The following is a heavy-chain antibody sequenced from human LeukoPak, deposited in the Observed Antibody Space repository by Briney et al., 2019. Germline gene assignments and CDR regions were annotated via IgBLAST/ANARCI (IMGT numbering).Heavy chain of an antibody. CDR1: GYSFTTYW. J-gene: IGHJ4*02. CDR3: AKQGGYSGYPDTFDY. Sequence: PGASLKISCKGSGYSFTTYWIGWVRQMPGKGLEWMGIIYPGDSDTRYSPSFQGQVTISADKSISTAYLQWSSLKASDTAMYYCAKQGGYSGYPDTFDYWGQGTLVTVSS. V-gene: IGHV5-51*01. CDR2: IYPGDSDT. D-gene: IGHD5-12*01.